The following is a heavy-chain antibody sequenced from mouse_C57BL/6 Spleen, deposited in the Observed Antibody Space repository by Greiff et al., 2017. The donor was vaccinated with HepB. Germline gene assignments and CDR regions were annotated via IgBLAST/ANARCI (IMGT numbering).Heavy chain of an antibody. Sequence: QVQLQQSGPELVKPGASVKISCKASGYAFSSSWMNWVKQRPGKGLEWIGRIYPGDGDTNYNGKFKGKATLTADKSSSTAYMQLSSLTYEDSAVYFCARDYGSSDYFDYWGQGTTLTVSS. D-gene: IGHD1-1*01. V-gene: IGHV1-82*01. J-gene: IGHJ2*01. CDR2: IYPGDGDT. CDR3: ARDYGSSDYFDY. CDR1: GYAFSSSW.